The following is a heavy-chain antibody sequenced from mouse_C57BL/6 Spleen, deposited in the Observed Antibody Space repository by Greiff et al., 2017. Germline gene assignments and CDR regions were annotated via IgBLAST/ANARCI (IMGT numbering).Heavy chain of an antibody. CDR3: ARGSYSNWLAY. Sequence: QVQLKESGTELVKPGASVKLSCKASGYTFTSYWMHWVKQRPGQGLEWIGNINPSNGGTNYNEKFKSKATLTVDKSSSTAYMQLSSLTSEDSAVYYCARGSYSNWLAYWGQRTLVTVSA. D-gene: IGHD2-5*01. CDR1: GYTFTSYW. CDR2: INPSNGGT. V-gene: IGHV1-53*01. J-gene: IGHJ3*01.